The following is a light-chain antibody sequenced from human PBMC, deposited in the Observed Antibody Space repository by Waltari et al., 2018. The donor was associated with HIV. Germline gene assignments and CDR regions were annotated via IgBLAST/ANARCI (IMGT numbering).Light chain of an antibody. CDR3: SSWDDSLSGVL. V-gene: IGLV1-47*01. Sequence: QSVLTQPPSASGTPGQRVTISCSGSSSNIGNNFLYWYQQVPGTAPKLLIHTNNQRPSGVPDRFSVSKSGTSASLAISGLRSEDEAYYYCSSWDDSLSGVLFGGGTKLTVL. CDR2: TNN. CDR1: SSNIGNNF. J-gene: IGLJ2*01.